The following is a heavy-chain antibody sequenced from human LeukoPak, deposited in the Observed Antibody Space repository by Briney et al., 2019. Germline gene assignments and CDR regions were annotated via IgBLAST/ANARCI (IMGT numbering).Heavy chain of an antibody. Sequence: SETLSLTCTVSGGSISSGSYYWSWIRQPAGKGLEWIGRIYTSGSTNYNPSLKSRVTISVDTSKNQFSLKLSSVTAADTAVYYCAKDRGYSSSWYSADYFDYWGQGTLVTVSS. J-gene: IGHJ4*02. CDR2: IYTSGST. V-gene: IGHV4-61*02. CDR3: AKDRGYSSSWYSADYFDY. D-gene: IGHD6-13*01. CDR1: GGSISSGSYY.